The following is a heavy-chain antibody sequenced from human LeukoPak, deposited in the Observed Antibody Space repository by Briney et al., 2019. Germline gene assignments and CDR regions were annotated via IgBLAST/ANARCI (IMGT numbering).Heavy chain of an antibody. Sequence: GGSLRLSCAASGFTFSSYAMSWVRQAPGKGLEWVSAISGSGGSTYYADSAKGRFAISRDNSKNTLYLQMNSLRAEDTAVYYCAKDSASGYYYDGTFDYWGQGTLVTVSS. J-gene: IGHJ4*02. D-gene: IGHD3-3*01. CDR1: GFTFSSYA. CDR2: ISGSGGST. V-gene: IGHV3-23*01. CDR3: AKDSASGYYYDGTFDY.